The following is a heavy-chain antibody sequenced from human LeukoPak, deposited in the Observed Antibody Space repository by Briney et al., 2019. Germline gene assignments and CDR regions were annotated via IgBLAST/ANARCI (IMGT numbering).Heavy chain of an antibody. D-gene: IGHD3-22*01. CDR1: GGSFSGYY. Sequence: MASETLSLTCAVYGGSFSGYYWSWIRQPPGKGLEWIGEINHSGSTNYNPSLKSRVTIAVDTSKNQFSLKLSSVTAADTAVYYCARQIAYDSSGYYYKEAFDIWGQGTMVTVSS. CDR3: ARQIAYDSSGYYYKEAFDI. J-gene: IGHJ3*02. CDR2: INHSGST. V-gene: IGHV4-34*01.